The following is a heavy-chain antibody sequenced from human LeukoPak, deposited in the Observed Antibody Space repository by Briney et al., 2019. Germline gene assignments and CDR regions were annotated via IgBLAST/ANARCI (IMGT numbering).Heavy chain of an antibody. D-gene: IGHD6-19*01. CDR2: IKQDGSEK. J-gene: IGHJ4*02. CDR1: GFTFSSYW. CDR3: ARALFRSHVAVAGTSWYFDY. Sequence: GGSLRLSCAASGFTFSSYWMSWVRQAPGKVLEWVANIKQDGSEKYYVDSVKGRFTISRDNAKNSLYLQMNSLRAEDTAVYYCARALFRSHVAVAGTSWYFDYWGQGTLVTVSS. V-gene: IGHV3-7*01.